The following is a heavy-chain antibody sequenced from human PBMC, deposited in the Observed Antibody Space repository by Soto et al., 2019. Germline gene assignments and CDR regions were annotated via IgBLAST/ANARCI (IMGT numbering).Heavy chain of an antibody. Sequence: SETLSLTCTVSGGSISGYFWSWIRQPPGKGLEWIGYIYYSGTTNYNPSLKSRVTISVDASKNQFSLKLSSATAADTAVYYCARGLRYLDSLSDYWGQGTLVTVSS. CDR2: IYYSGTT. CDR3: ARGLRYLDSLSDY. V-gene: IGHV4-59*01. J-gene: IGHJ4*02. CDR1: GGSISGYF. D-gene: IGHD3-9*01.